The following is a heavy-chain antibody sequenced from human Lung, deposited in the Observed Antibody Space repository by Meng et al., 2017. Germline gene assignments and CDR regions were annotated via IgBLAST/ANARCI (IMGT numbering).Heavy chain of an antibody. CDR3: ARGPTTMAHDFDY. CDR1: GGSFSDYY. Sequence: VHVKRWGAGRLNPSGTLSLTCVVSGGSFSDYYWSWIRQPPGKGLEWIGEINHSGSTNYNPSLESRATISVDTSQNNLSLKLSSVTAADSAVYYCARGPTTMAHDFDYWGQGTLVTVSS. D-gene: IGHD4-11*01. CDR2: INHSGST. J-gene: IGHJ4*02. V-gene: IGHV4-34*01.